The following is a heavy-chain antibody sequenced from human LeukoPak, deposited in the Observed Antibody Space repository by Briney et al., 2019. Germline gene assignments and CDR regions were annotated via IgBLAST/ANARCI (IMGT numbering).Heavy chain of an antibody. V-gene: IGHV4-59*01. CDR3: ARESHPYYPPHYGMDV. D-gene: IGHD3-10*01. CDR2: IYYSGST. Sequence: SETLSLTCTVSGGSISSYYWSWIRQPPGKGLEWIGYIYYSGSTNYNPSLKSRVTISVDTSKNQFSLKLSSVTAADTAVYYRARESHPYYPPHYGMDVWGQGTTVTVSS. CDR1: GGSISSYY. J-gene: IGHJ6*02.